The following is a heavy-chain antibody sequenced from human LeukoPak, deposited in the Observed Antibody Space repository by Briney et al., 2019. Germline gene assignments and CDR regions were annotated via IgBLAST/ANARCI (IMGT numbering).Heavy chain of an antibody. J-gene: IGHJ5*02. D-gene: IGHD4-11*01. Sequence: PSETLSLTCTVSGGSISSGGYYWSWIRQHPGKGLEWIGYIYYSGSTYYNPSLKSRVTISVDTSKNQFSLKLSSVTAADTAVYYCARCVPDYSNNWLDPWGQGTLVTVSS. CDR2: IYYSGST. CDR3: ARCVPDYSNNWLDP. V-gene: IGHV4-31*03. CDR1: GGSISSGGYY.